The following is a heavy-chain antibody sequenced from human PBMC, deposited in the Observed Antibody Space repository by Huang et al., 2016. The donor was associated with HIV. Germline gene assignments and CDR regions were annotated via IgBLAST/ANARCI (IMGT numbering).Heavy chain of an antibody. D-gene: IGHD3-10*01. J-gene: IGHJ6*02. Sequence: EVQLVQSGAEVKKPGESLKISCKGSGFRFRRNWSGWVRQMPGKGLEWMGNIYPGTADTSYSPSFQGQVTISANKSINTAYLQWSSLKASDTAMYYCARLIGSPSFYYGLDVWGQGTTVTVSS. CDR3: ARLIGSPSFYYGLDV. CDR2: IYPGTADT. V-gene: IGHV5-51*01. CDR1: GFRFRRNW.